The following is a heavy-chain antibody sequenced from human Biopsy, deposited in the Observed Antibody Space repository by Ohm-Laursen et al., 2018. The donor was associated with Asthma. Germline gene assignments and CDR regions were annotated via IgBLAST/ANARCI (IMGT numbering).Heavy chain of an antibody. D-gene: IGHD2-21*02. Sequence: SLRLSCAASGFTFSSYGMHWVRQAPGKGLEWVALISNDGSSKYYADSVKGRFTISRDISKNTLYLQMNSLRAEDTAVYYCASYEVVTAILPMDVWGQGTTVIVSS. CDR1: GFTFSSYG. CDR3: ASYEVVTAILPMDV. J-gene: IGHJ6*02. V-gene: IGHV3-30*03. CDR2: ISNDGSSK.